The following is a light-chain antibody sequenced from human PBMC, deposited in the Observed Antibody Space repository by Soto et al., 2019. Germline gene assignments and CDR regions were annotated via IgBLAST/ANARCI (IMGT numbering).Light chain of an antibody. CDR3: SSYASSSPFV. CDR2: DVS. CDR1: GSDVGGYKY. J-gene: IGLJ1*01. Sequence: QSALTQPASVSGSPGQSITISCTGTGSDVGGYKYVSWYQQLPGKAPKLMIYDVSYRPSGVSNRFSGSKSVNTASLIISGLQAEDEADYYCSSYASSSPFVFGTGTKVTVL. V-gene: IGLV2-14*01.